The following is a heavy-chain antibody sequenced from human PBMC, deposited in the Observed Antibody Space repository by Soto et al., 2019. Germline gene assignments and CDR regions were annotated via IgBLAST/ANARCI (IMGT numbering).Heavy chain of an antibody. CDR2: INHDGSKT. J-gene: IGHJ4*02. CDR1: KFSFNNYW. Sequence: GGSLRLSCAASKFSFNNYWMHWVRQVPGKGPAWVSRINHDGSKTEHADSVKGRFTISRDNTNNTLYLQMDSLRVEDTAMYYCVREPWGFSGTWYDYWGQGTLVTVSS. CDR3: VREPWGFSGTWYDY. V-gene: IGHV3-74*01. D-gene: IGHD6-13*01.